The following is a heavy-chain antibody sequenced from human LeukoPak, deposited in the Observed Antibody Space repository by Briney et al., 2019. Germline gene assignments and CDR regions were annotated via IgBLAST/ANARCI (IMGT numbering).Heavy chain of an antibody. J-gene: IGHJ6*02. V-gene: IGHV2-5*02. CDR3: AHRSRYSSSWYNYYYYGMDV. CDR2: ISWDDDK. Sequence: SGPTLVNPIQTLTLTCTFSGFSLITSGVGVGWIRHPPGKALEWLALISWDDDKRYSPSLKSRLTITKDTSKNQVVLTMTNMDPVDTATYYCAHRSRYSSSWYNYYYYGMDVWGQGTTVTVSS. D-gene: IGHD6-13*01. CDR1: GFSLITSGVG.